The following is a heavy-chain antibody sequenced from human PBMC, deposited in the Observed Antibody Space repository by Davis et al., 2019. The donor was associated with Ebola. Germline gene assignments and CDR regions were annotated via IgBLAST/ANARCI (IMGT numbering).Heavy chain of an antibody. J-gene: IGHJ4*02. CDR1: GGSISSGGYY. D-gene: IGHD5-18*01. CDR2: IYYSGST. V-gene: IGHV4-31*03. CDR3: ARGGKDTAMDY. Sequence: SETLSLTCTVSGGSISSGGYYWSWIRQHPGKGLEWTGYIYYSGSTYYNPSLKSRVTISVDTSKNQFSLKLSSVTAADTAVYYCARGGKDTAMDYWGQGTLVTVSS.